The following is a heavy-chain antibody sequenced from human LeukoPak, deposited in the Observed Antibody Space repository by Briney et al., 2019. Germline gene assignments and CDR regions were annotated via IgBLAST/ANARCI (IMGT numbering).Heavy chain of an antibody. CDR3: ARGHLRWLQLMFGY. J-gene: IGHJ4*02. CDR2: MNPNSGNT. Sequence: ASVKVSCKASGYTFTSYDINWVRQATGQGLEWMGWMNPNSGNTGYAQKFQGRVTMIRNTSISTAYMELSSLRSEDTAVYYCARGHLRWLQLMFGYWGQGTLVTVSS. D-gene: IGHD5-24*01. CDR1: GYTFTSYD. V-gene: IGHV1-8*01.